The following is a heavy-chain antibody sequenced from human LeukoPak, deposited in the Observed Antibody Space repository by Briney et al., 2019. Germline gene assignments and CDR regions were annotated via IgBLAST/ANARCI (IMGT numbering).Heavy chain of an antibody. CDR3: AKFPLTSTGFFDY. J-gene: IGHJ4*02. CDR1: GFTFSSYW. Sequence: GGSLRLSCAASGFTFSSYWMSWVRQAPGKGLEWVANIKQDGSEKYYVDSVKGRFTISRDNAKNSLFLQMNSLRAEDMAVYYCAKFPLTSTGFFDYWGQRTLVTVSS. V-gene: IGHV3-7*01. D-gene: IGHD4-17*01. CDR2: IKQDGSEK.